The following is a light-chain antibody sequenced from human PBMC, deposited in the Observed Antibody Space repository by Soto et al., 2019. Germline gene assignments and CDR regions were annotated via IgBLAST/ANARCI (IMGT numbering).Light chain of an antibody. J-gene: IGKJ1*01. CDR1: QSISNY. Sequence: DIQMTQSPSSLSASAGDRVTITCRASQSISNYLNWYQQKPGKAPNLLIYAASSLQSGVPSRFSGSGSGTDFTLIIVSLQPEDFATYYCQQSYSAPRTFGQGTKVDIK. CDR3: QQSYSAPRT. CDR2: AAS. V-gene: IGKV1-39*01.